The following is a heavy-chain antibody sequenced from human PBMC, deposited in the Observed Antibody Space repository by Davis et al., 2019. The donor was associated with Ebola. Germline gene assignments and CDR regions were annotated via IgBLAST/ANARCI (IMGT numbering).Heavy chain of an antibody. CDR1: GYTFTDYY. CDR3: ARDLEGRDGSSWSYYYYYMDI. Sequence: ASVKVSCKASGYTFTDYYMQWVRQAPGQGLEWMGWINPNSGGTSYAQKFQGRVTMTRDTSVSTAYMELSRLRSDDTAVYYCARDLEGRDGSSWSYYYYYMDIWGKGTTVTVSS. V-gene: IGHV1-2*02. J-gene: IGHJ6*03. D-gene: IGHD6-13*01. CDR2: INPNSGGT.